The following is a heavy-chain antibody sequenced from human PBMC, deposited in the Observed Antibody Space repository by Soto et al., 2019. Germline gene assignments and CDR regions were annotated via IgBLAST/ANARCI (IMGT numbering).Heavy chain of an antibody. CDR1: GGSVRSGTYY. CDR2: IFYSGST. CDR3: ARAARAPLYGSGSFYPDY. D-gene: IGHD3-10*01. J-gene: IGHJ4*02. Sequence: QVQLRESVPGLVKPSETLCLTCSVSGGSVRSGTYYWSWIRQPPGKGLEWIGNIFYSGSTSYNPSLQSRVTISIDTSKNHFSLKLPSVTAADTAVYYCARAARAPLYGSGSFYPDYWGEGTLISVSS. V-gene: IGHV4-61*03.